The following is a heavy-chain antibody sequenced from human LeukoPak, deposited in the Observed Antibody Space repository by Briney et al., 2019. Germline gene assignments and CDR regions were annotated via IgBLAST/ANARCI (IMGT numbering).Heavy chain of an antibody. CDR2: IIPIFGTA. D-gene: IGHD1-1*01. V-gene: IGHV1-69*05. Sequence: SVKVSCKASGGTFSSYAISWVRQAPGQGLEWMGGIIPIFGTANYAQKFQGRVTITTDESTSTAYMELSSLRSEDTAVYYCASVPTQNGGYYMDVWGKGTTVTVSS. CDR1: GGTFSSYA. CDR3: ASVPTQNGGYYMDV. J-gene: IGHJ6*03.